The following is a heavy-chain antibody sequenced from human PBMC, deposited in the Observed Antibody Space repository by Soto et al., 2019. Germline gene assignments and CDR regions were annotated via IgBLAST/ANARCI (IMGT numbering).Heavy chain of an antibody. CDR1: GYTFTSYY. J-gene: IGHJ4*02. CDR2: INPSGGST. D-gene: IGHD2-15*01. Sequence: SVKVPCRAAGYTFTSYYMRWVRQAPGQGLEWMGIINPSGGSTSYAQKFQGRVTMTRDTSTSTVYMELSSLRSEDTAGYYSAREVGGGSCYDYWGQGTLVTVSS. V-gene: IGHV1-46*01. CDR3: AREVGGGSCYDY.